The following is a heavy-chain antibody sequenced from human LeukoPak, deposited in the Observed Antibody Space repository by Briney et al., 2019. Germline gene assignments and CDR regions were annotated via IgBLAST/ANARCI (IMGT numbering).Heavy chain of an antibody. V-gene: IGHV3-30-3*01. Sequence: GGSLRLSCAASGFTFSSYAMHWVRQAPGKGLEWVAVISYDGSNKYYADSVKGRFTISRDNSKNTLYLQMNSLRAEDTAVYYCAKPNMVVPAASFDYWGQGTLVTVSS. CDR2: ISYDGSNK. CDR3: AKPNMVVPAASFDY. J-gene: IGHJ4*02. D-gene: IGHD2-2*01. CDR1: GFTFSSYA.